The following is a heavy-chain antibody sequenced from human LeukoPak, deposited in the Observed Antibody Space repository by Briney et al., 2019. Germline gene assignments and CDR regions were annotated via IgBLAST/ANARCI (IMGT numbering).Heavy chain of an antibody. Sequence: GESLQISCKGSGYSFTSYWIGWVRQMPGKGLEWMGIIYPGDSDTRYSPSFQGQVTISADKSISTAYLQWSSLKASDTAMYHCARKEVAAAGSFDYWGQGTLVTVSS. CDR1: GYSFTSYW. D-gene: IGHD6-13*01. J-gene: IGHJ4*02. CDR2: IYPGDSDT. CDR3: ARKEVAAAGSFDY. V-gene: IGHV5-51*01.